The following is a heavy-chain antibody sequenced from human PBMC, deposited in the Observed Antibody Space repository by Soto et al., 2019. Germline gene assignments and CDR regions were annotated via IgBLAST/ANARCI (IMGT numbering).Heavy chain of an antibody. CDR1: GFTFSSYA. CDR3: ARRGSGSYYDY. J-gene: IGHJ4*02. V-gene: IGHV3-23*01. CDR2: ISGSGCST. D-gene: IGHD1-26*01. Sequence: EVQLLESGGGLVQPGGSLRLSCAASGFTFSSYAMRWFRQAPVKGLEWVSAISGSGCSTYYADSVKGRFTISRDNSKNTLYLQMNSLRAEDTAVYYCARRGSGSYYDYWGQGTLVTVSS.